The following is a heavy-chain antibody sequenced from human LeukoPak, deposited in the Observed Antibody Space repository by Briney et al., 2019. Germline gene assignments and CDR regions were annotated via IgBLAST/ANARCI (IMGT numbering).Heavy chain of an antibody. V-gene: IGHV4-39*07. J-gene: IGHJ4*02. D-gene: IGHD4-17*01. CDR3: ARGRDGDYGY. CDR2: INHSGST. CDR1: GASISSSTDY. Sequence: PSETLSLTCTVSGASISSSTDYWGWIRQPPGKGLEWIGEINHSGSTNYNPSLKSRVTISVDTSKNQFSLKLSSVTAADTAVYYCARGRDGDYGYWGQGTLVTVSS.